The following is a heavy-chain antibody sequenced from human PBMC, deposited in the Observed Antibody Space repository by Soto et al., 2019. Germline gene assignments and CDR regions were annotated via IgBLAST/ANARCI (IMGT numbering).Heavy chain of an antibody. J-gene: IGHJ6*02. Sequence: QVQLVQSGAEVKRAGASVKVSCKASGYTFSSYGLSWVRQAPGQGLEWMGWISDYNGNTHYAQKFQGRVIMTTDTSTXPXSXEXXSLRSDDTAVYFCSREGYYSGSGTYSPPRYYGMDVWGQGTTVTVSS. CDR3: SREGYYSGSGTYSPPRYYGMDV. V-gene: IGHV1-18*01. CDR2: ISDYNGNT. D-gene: IGHD3-10*01. CDR1: GYTFSSYG.